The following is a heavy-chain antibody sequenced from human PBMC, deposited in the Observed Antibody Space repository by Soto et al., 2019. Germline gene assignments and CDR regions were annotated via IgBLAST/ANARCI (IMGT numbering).Heavy chain of an antibody. J-gene: IGHJ5*02. V-gene: IGHV1-18*01. D-gene: IGHD3-22*01. CDR3: ARDRGPSSGYYPNWFDP. CDR1: GYTFTDYG. CDR2: ISPYNGNT. Sequence: ASVKVSCKTSGYTFTDYGISWVRQAPGQGLEWMGWISPYNGNTNYAQKFQGRVTITADKSTSTAYMELSSLRSEDTAVYYCARDRGPSSGYYPNWFDPWGQGTLVTVSS.